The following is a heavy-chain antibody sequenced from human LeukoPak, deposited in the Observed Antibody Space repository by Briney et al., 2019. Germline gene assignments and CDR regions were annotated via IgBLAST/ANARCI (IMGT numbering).Heavy chain of an antibody. CDR3: ARDQGYGEWGFDY. CDR2: IWSDGSNK. V-gene: IGHV3-33*01. D-gene: IGHD4-17*01. Sequence: PGRSLRLSCAASGFIFRSYAIHWVRRAPGKGLEWVAVIWSDGSNKYYAVSVKGRFTISRDNSKNMVDLQMNSLRVEDTAVYYCARDQGYGEWGFDYWGQGTLVTVSS. J-gene: IGHJ4*02. CDR1: GFIFRSYA.